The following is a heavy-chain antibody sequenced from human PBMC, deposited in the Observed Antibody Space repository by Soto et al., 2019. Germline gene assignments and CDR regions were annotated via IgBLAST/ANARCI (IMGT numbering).Heavy chain of an antibody. V-gene: IGHV3-7*01. CDR3: VGGRGWLPDY. Sequence: EMQLVESGGGLVQPGGSLRLSCAGSGLTVKNYWMNWVRQAPGKGLEWVANIKQDGSEKNYVDSVRGRFTISRDNAKNSVFLQMDSLRVEDTAVYYFVGGRGWLPDYWGQGTMVTVSS. CDR2: IKQDGSEK. J-gene: IGHJ4*02. CDR1: GLTVKNYW. D-gene: IGHD6-19*01.